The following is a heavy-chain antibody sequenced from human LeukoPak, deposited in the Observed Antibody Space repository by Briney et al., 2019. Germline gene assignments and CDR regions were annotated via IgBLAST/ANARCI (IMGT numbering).Heavy chain of an antibody. J-gene: IGHJ3*01. Sequence: PSETLSLTCTVSGGSISSSSYYWGWIRQPPGKGLEWIGSIYYSGSTYYNPSLKSRVTISVDTSKNQFSLKLSSVTAADSAVYYCARGSAGLPRRGIDWFGELPPGTFNVWGQGTMVTVSS. D-gene: IGHD3-10*01. V-gene: IGHV4-39*07. CDR1: GGSISSSSYY. CDR2: IYYSGST. CDR3: ARGSAGLPRRGIDWFGELPPGTFNV.